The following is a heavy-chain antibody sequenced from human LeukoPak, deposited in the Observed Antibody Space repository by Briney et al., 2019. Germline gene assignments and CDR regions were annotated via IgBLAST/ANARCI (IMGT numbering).Heavy chain of an antibody. CDR3: AKGEGYGSSGWYDPSPLDY. Sequence: PGGSLRLSCAASGFTFSSYAMSWVRQAPGKWLEWVSAISGSGGSTYYADSVKRRFNISRDNSKNTLYLQMNSLRAEDTAVYYCAKGEGYGSSGWYDPSPLDYWRQGTLVTVSS. CDR1: GFTFSSYA. J-gene: IGHJ4*02. CDR2: ISGSGGST. V-gene: IGHV3-23*01. D-gene: IGHD6-19*01.